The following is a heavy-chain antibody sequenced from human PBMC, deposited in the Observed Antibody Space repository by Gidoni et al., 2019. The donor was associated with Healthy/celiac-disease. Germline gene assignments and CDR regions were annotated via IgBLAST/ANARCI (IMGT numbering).Heavy chain of an antibody. CDR1: GFTFSSYA. CDR2: ISGSGGST. V-gene: IGHV3-23*01. Sequence: VQLLESGGGLVQPGGSLRLSCASSGFTFSSYAMSWVRQAPGKGLEWGSAISGSGGSTYYADSVKGRVTSSRDNSKNTLYLQMNSLRAEDTAVYYCAKAPPLAYCGGDCFIYFDYWGQGTLVTVSS. CDR3: AKAPPLAYCGGDCFIYFDY. D-gene: IGHD2-21*02. J-gene: IGHJ4*02.